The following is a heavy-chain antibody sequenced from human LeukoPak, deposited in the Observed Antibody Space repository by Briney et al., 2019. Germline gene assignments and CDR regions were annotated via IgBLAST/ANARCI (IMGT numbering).Heavy chain of an antibody. V-gene: IGHV4-34*01. Sequence: TTSETLSLTCAVYGGSFSGYYWSWIRQPPGKGLEWIGEINHSGSTNYNPSLKSRVTISVDTSKNQFSLKLSSATAADTAVYYCARSKVNKSVVVKGMAFDYWGQGTLVTVSS. CDR2: INHSGST. J-gene: IGHJ4*02. D-gene: IGHD3-22*01. CDR1: GGSFSGYY. CDR3: ARSKVNKSVVVKGMAFDY.